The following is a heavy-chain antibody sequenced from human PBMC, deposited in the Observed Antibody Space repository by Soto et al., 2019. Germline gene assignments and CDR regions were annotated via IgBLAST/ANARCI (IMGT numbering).Heavy chain of an antibody. CDR1: GFTFISYS. J-gene: IGHJ6*02. D-gene: IGHD5-18*01. Sequence: WGSLRLSCAASGFTFISYSINFFRHSPFKWLEWVSSISSSSSYIYHADSVKGRFTISRDNAKNSLYLQMNSLRAEDTAVYYCARAVDTAMGNYYYYGMDVWGQGTTVTVSS. V-gene: IGHV3-21*01. CDR3: ARAVDTAMGNYYYYGMDV. CDR2: ISSSSSYI.